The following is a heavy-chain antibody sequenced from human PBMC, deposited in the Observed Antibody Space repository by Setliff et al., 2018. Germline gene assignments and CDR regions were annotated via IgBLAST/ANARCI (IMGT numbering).Heavy chain of an antibody. D-gene: IGHD6-25*01. CDR1: GFTFNSFW. CDR2: ISGGGRYT. CDR3: ARSPANGGHDAFDI. V-gene: IGHV3-21*04. J-gene: IGHJ3*02. Sequence: GGSLRLSCAASGFTFNSFWMGWVRQAPGKGLEWVSSISGGGRYTYSADSVRGRFTISRDNAKNSLYVQMNNLRAEDTAVYYCARSPANGGHDAFDIWGQGTMVTVSS.